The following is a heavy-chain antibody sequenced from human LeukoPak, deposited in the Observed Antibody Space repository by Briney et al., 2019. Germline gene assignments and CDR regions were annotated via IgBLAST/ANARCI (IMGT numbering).Heavy chain of an antibody. Sequence: PGVSLRRSCAASGFTFDDYAMHGVRQAPGKGLEWVSGISWNSGSIGYADSVKGRFTISRDNSKNTLYLQMNSLRAEDTAVYYCARVGSGYPDWGQGTLVTVFS. CDR2: ISWNSGSI. CDR3: ARVGSGYPD. D-gene: IGHD3-16*02. V-gene: IGHV3-9*01. CDR1: GFTFDDYA. J-gene: IGHJ4*02.